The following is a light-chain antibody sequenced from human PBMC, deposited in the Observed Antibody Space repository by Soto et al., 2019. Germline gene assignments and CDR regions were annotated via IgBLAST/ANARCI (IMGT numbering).Light chain of an antibody. CDR3: QSYASSLSAVV. CDR2: GNS. V-gene: IGLV1-40*01. Sequence: QSVLTQPPSVSGAPGQRVTISCTGSSSNIGADYDVHWYQQLPGTAPKLLIYGNSNRPSGVPDRFSGSKSGTSASLAITGLQAEYEADYYCQSYASSLSAVVFGGGTKLTVL. J-gene: IGLJ3*02. CDR1: SSNIGADYD.